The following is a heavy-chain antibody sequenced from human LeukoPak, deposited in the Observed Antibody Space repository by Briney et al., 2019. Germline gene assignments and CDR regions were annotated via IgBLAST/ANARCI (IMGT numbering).Heavy chain of an antibody. V-gene: IGHV1-18*01. CDR1: GYTFTSYA. CDR3: ARFYQPLEYYFQY. D-gene: IGHD2-2*01. J-gene: IGHJ4*02. CDR2: ISADNGNT. Sequence: ASVKVSCKASGYTFTSYAISWVRQAPGQGLEWMGWISADNGNTDYAQKFQGRVTMTTDTSTSTAYMDLRSLRSDDTAVYYCARFYQPLEYYFQYWGQGTLVTVSS.